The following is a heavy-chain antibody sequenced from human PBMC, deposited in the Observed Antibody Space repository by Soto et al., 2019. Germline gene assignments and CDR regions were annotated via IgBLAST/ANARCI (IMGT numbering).Heavy chain of an antibody. CDR1: GGTFSSYA. V-gene: IGHV1-69*13. J-gene: IGHJ3*02. Sequence: GASVKVSCKASGGTFSSYAISWVRQAPGQGLEWMGGIIPIFGTANYAQKFQGRVTITADESTSTAYMELSSLRSEDTAVYYCARGGIVVGDQYAFDIWGQGTMVTVSS. CDR2: IIPIFGTA. D-gene: IGHD1-26*01. CDR3: ARGGIVVGDQYAFDI.